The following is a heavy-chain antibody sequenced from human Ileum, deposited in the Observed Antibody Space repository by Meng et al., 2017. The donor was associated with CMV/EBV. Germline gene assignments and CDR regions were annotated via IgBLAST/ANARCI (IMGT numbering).Heavy chain of an antibody. Sequence: GESLKISCAASGFTVSSNYMSWVRQAPGKGLEWVSVIYSGGSTYYAASVKGRFTISRDNSKNTLYLQMNSLRAEDTAVYYCARGFLECLTRGPMDVWGQGTTVTVSS. D-gene: IGHD3-3*01. J-gene: IGHJ6*02. CDR1: GFTVSSNY. CDR3: ARGFLECLTRGPMDV. V-gene: IGHV3-66*02. CDR2: IYSGGST.